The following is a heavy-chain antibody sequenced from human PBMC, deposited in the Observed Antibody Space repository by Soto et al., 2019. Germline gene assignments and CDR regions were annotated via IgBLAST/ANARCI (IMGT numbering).Heavy chain of an antibody. D-gene: IGHD2-15*01. CDR3: ARVPTIAPVVVAATFIDY. J-gene: IGHJ4*02. CDR2: ISAYNGNT. CDR1: GYTFTSYG. Sequence: ASVKVSCEASGYTFTSYGISWVRQAPGQGLEWMGWISAYNGNTNYAQKLQGRVTMTTDTSTSTAYMELRSLRSDDTAVYYCARVPTIAPVVVAATFIDYWGQGTLVTVSS. V-gene: IGHV1-18*01.